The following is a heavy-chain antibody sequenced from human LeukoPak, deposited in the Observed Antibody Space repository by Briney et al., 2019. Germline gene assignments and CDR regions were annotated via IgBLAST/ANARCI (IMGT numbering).Heavy chain of an antibody. Sequence: PGGSLRLSCAASGFTVSSNYMSWVRQAPGKGLEWVSVIYSGGSTYYADSVKGRFTISRDNSKNTLYLQMNSLRAEDTAVYYCAKPVGATRFAFDIWGQGTMVTVSS. CDR2: IYSGGST. CDR1: GFTVSSNY. J-gene: IGHJ3*02. CDR3: AKPVGATRFAFDI. V-gene: IGHV3-53*01. D-gene: IGHD1-26*01.